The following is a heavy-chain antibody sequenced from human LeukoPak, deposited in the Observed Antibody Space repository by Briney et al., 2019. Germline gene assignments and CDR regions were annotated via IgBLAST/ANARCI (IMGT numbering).Heavy chain of an antibody. D-gene: IGHD5-24*01. J-gene: IGHJ4*02. CDR3: ARGRWHQSY. CDR1: GGSFSGYY. CDR2: INHSGST. V-gene: IGHV4-34*01. Sequence: SSETLSLTCAVYGGSFSGYYWSWIRQPPGKGLEWIGEINHSGSTNYNPSLKSRVTISVDTSKNQFSLKLSSVTAADTAVYYCARGRWHQSYWGQGTPVTVSS.